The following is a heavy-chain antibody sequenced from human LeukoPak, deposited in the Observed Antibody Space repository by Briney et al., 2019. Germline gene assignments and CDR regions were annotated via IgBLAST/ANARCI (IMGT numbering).Heavy chain of an antibody. D-gene: IGHD4-17*01. CDR1: GFTVSGNY. J-gene: IGHJ4*02. V-gene: IGHV3-66*02. CDR3: ARGGTADYGDYLRT. CDR2: IYSDDST. Sequence: PGRSLRLSCAPSGFTVSGNYINWVRQAPGKGLEWVSVIYSDDSTYYADSVKGRFTISRDNSKNTLYLQMNSLRAEDTAVYYCARGGTADYGDYLRTWGQGTLVTVSS.